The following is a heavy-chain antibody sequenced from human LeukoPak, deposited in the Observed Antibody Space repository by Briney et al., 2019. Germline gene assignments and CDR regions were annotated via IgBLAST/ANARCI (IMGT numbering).Heavy chain of an antibody. V-gene: IGHV3-33*08. CDR2: IWYDGSNK. Sequence: GGSLRLSCAASGFTFSDYYMSWIRQAPGKGLEWVAVIWYDGSNKYYADSVKGRFTISRDNSKNTLYLQMNSLRAEDTAVYYCARSTPVDTAMVTHFDYWGQGTLVTVSS. CDR1: GFTFSDYY. J-gene: IGHJ4*02. D-gene: IGHD5-18*01. CDR3: ARSTPVDTAMVTHFDY.